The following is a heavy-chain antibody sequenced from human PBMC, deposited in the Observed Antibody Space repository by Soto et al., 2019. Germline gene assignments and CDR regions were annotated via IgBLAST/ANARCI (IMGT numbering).Heavy chain of an antibody. CDR3: AISQDRGGRTTSIY. J-gene: IGHJ4*02. CDR1: GFTFDDNA. Sequence: CAVSGFTFDDNAMHWVRQAPEKGLEWVSGINWKSDIGYADSVKGRFTISRDNAENSLYLQMNSLRAEDTALYYCAISQDRGGRTTSIYWGQGTEVTVYS. D-gene: IGHD3-16*01. CDR2: INWKSDI. V-gene: IGHV3-9*01.